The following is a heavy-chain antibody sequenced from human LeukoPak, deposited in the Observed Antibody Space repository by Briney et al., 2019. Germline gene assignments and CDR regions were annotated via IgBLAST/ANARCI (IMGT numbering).Heavy chain of an antibody. D-gene: IGHD3-22*01. CDR3: AGDSSGYYRFVAFDI. J-gene: IGHJ3*02. CDR2: INHSGST. Sequence: SETLSLTCAVYGGSSSNYYWSWIRQPPGKGLEWIGEINHSGSTNYNPSLKSRVTISIDTSKNQFSLKLSSVTAADTAVYYCAGDSSGYYRFVAFDIWGQGQWSPSLQ. V-gene: IGHV4-34*01. CDR1: GGSSSNYY.